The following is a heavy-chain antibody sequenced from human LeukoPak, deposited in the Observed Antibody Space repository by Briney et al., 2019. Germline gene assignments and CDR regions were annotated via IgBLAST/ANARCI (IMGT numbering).Heavy chain of an antibody. CDR2: INPNSGGT. CDR3: ARDPLSNWGERTFDY. V-gene: IGHV1-2*02. J-gene: IGHJ4*02. CDR1: GYTFTGYY. Sequence: GASVKVSCKASGYTFTGYYMHLVRQAPGQGLEWMGWINPNSGGTNYAQKFQGRVTMTRDTSISTAYMELSRLRSDDTAVYYCARDPLSNWGERTFDYWGQGTLVTVSS. D-gene: IGHD7-27*01.